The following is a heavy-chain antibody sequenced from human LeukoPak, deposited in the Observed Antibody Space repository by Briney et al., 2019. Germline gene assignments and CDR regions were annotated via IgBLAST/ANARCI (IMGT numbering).Heavy chain of an antibody. D-gene: IGHD6-19*01. J-gene: IGHJ4*02. V-gene: IGHV3-64*02. CDR2: ISSNGGST. CDR3: ARDVWQWLGF. CDR1: GFTFSSYA. Sequence: GGSLRLSCAASGFTFSSYAMHWVRQAPGEGLEYVSAISSNGGSTYYADSVKGRFTISRDNSKNTLFLQMGSLRDEDTAVYYCARDVWQWLGFWGQGTLVTVSS.